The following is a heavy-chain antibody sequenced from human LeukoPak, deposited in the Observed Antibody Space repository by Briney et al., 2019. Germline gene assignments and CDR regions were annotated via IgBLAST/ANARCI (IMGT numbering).Heavy chain of an antibody. Sequence: GGSLRLSCAASGFAFNKYWTHWVRQTPGKGLVWVSRINGDGSTTSYADSVKGGFTISRDNAKNTLYLQMSSLRAEDTAVYYCATGNYYDSRGYYTFGHWGQGTLVTVSS. CDR1: GFAFNKYW. CDR2: INGDGSTT. CDR3: ATGNYYDSRGYYTFGH. V-gene: IGHV3-74*01. D-gene: IGHD3-22*01. J-gene: IGHJ4*02.